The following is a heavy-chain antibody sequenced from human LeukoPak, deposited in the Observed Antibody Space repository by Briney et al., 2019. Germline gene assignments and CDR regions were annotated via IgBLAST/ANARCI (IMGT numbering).Heavy chain of an antibody. D-gene: IGHD6-19*01. CDR1: GGSFSGYY. CDR3: ASAPGSYSSDTPGGGVFDY. J-gene: IGHJ4*02. CDR2: INHSGST. Sequence: SETLSLTCAVYGGSFSGYYWSWIRQPPGKGLEWIGEINHSGSTNYNPSLKSRVTISVDTSKNQFSLKLSSVTAADTAVYYCASAPGSYSSDTPGGGVFDYWGQGTLVTVSS. V-gene: IGHV4-34*01.